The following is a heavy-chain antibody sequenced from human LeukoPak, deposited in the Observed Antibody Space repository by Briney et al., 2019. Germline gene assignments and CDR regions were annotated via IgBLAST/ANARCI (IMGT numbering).Heavy chain of an antibody. Sequence: GESLKISCKGSGYSFTSYWIGWVRQMPGKGLEWMGIIYPGDSDTRYSPSFQGQVTISADESISTAYLQWSSLKASDTAMYYCARQEYYDILTGPPYYYGMDVWGQGTTVTVSS. V-gene: IGHV5-51*01. CDR1: GYSFTSYW. CDR2: IYPGDSDT. J-gene: IGHJ6*02. D-gene: IGHD3-9*01. CDR3: ARQEYYDILTGPPYYYGMDV.